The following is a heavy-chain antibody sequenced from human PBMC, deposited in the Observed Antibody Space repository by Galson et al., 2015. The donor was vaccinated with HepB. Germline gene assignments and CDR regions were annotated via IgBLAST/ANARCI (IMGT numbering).Heavy chain of an antibody. Sequence: CAISGDSVSRNSAAWNWIRQSPSRGLEWLGRTYYRSKWYNDYAVSVKSRITINPDASKNEFSLQLNSVTPEDTAVYYCARGDDSSGYYWSTAGADAFDIWGQGTMVTVSS. CDR3: ARGDDSSGYYWSTAGADAFDI. D-gene: IGHD3-22*01. J-gene: IGHJ3*02. CDR1: GDSVSRNSAA. CDR2: TYYRSKWYN. V-gene: IGHV6-1*01.